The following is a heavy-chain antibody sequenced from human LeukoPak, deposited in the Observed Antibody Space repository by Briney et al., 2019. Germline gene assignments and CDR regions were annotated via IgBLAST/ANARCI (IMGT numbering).Heavy chain of an antibody. CDR3: ARDSLGVALDY. D-gene: IGHD3-10*01. J-gene: IGHJ4*02. CDR2: ISSSSSHI. Sequence: GGSLRLSCAASGFTFSSYSMNWVRQAPGKGLEWVSSISSSSSHIYYADSVKGRFTISRDNAKNSLYLQMNSLRAEDTAVYYCARDSLGVALDYWGQGTLVTVSS. CDR1: GFTFSSYS. V-gene: IGHV3-21*01.